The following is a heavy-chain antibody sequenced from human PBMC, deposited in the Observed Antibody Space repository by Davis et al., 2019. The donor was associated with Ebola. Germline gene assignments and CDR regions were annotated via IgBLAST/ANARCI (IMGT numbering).Heavy chain of an antibody. CDR2: VHGGNGNT. CDR1: GFIPTNYA. J-gene: IGHJ4*02. CDR3: ARASFGYNSGWYADY. Sequence: ASVKVSCKASGFIPTNYAIHWVRQAPGQRLEWMGWVHGGNGNTKYSQRFQGRVTITTDTSASTVYLDLTSLRSDDTAVFYCARASFGYNSGWYADYWGPGSLVTVSS. V-gene: IGHV1-3*01. D-gene: IGHD6-19*01.